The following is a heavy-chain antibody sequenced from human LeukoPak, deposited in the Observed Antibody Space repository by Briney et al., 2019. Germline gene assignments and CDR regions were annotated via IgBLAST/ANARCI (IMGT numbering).Heavy chain of an antibody. V-gene: IGHV3-30*03. CDR1: GFTFSSCA. J-gene: IGHJ4*02. CDR3: ARDGDYGPNNFDY. Sequence: GGSLSLSYAASGFTFSSCAMHWVRQAPGKGLEWVAVISYDESKKYYADSVKGRFTISRDNSKNTLSLQINSLRAEDTAVYYCARDGDYGPNNFDYWGQGTLVTVSS. D-gene: IGHD4-17*01. CDR2: ISYDESKK.